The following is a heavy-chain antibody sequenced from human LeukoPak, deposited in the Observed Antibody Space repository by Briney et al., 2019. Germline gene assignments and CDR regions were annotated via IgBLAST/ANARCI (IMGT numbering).Heavy chain of an antibody. D-gene: IGHD3-10*01. V-gene: IGHV3-21*01. Sequence: PGGSLRLSCAASGFTFSSYSMNWVRQAPGKGLEWVSSISSSSSYIYYADSVKGRFTISRDNAKNSLYLQMNSLRAEDTAVYYCARWNHYYGSGSYAFDIWGQGTMVTVSS. CDR2: ISSSSSYI. CDR3: ARWNHYYGSGSYAFDI. CDR1: GFTFSSYS. J-gene: IGHJ3*02.